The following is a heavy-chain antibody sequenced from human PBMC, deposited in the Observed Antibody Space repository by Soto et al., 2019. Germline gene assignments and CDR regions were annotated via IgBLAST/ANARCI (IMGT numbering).Heavy chain of an antibody. D-gene: IGHD1-26*01. CDR1: GFTFSSDW. CDR2: ISGSGGST. CDR3: AKRAWGYFYFDY. V-gene: IGHV3-23*01. Sequence: PGGSLRLSCAASGFTFSSDWMHWVRQAPGKGLEWVSVISGSGGSTYYADSVKGRFTISRDNSKNTLYLQMNSLRAEDTAVYYCAKRAWGYFYFDYWGQGTLVTVSS. J-gene: IGHJ4*02.